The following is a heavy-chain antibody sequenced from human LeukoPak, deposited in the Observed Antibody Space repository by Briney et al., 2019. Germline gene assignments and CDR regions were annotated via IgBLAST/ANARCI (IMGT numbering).Heavy chain of an antibody. J-gene: IGHJ4*02. CDR1: GFTFSNYG. D-gene: IGHD3-10*01. CDR3: AKGMSYHIDY. CDR2: IRYDGSEK. Sequence: GGSLRLSCTASGFTFSNYGMHWVRQAPGKGLEWVAFIRYDGSEKYYADSVKGRITISRDNSKNTLYLQMNSLRTEDTAVYYCAKGMSYHIDYWGQGILVTVSS. V-gene: IGHV3-30*02.